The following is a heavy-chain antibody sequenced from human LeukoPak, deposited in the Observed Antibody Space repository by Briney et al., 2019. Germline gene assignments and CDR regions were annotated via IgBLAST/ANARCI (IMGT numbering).Heavy chain of an antibody. J-gene: IGHJ4*02. CDR3: AKMSIGGWFGEFPVFGY. CDR1: GFTFSSYA. D-gene: IGHD3-10*01. CDR2: ISGSGGST. Sequence: GGSLRLSCAASGFTFSSYAMSWVRQAPGKGLEWVSAISGSGGSTYYADSVKGRFTISRDNSKNTLYLQMNSLRAEDTAVYYCAKMSIGGWFGEFPVFGYWGQGTLVTVSS. V-gene: IGHV3-23*01.